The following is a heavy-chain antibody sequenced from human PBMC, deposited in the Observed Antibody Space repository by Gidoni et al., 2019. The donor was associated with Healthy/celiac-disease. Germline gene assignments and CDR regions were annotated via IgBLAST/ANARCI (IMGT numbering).Heavy chain of an antibody. J-gene: IGHJ4*02. Sequence: QVQLQESGPGLETPSQTLSPTCTVSGGSISSGSYYWSWIRQPAGKGLEWIGRIYTSGSTNYNPSLKSRVTISVDTSKNQFSLKLSSVTAADTAVYYCARGYGPGYFDYWGQGTLVTVSS. V-gene: IGHV4-61*02. D-gene: IGHD3-10*01. CDR1: GGSISSGSYY. CDR2: IYTSGST. CDR3: ARGYGPGYFDY.